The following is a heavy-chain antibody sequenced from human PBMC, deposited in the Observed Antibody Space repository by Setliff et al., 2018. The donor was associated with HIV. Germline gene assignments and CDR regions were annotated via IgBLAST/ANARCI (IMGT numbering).Heavy chain of an antibody. D-gene: IGHD6-13*01. V-gene: IGHV1-2*02. CDR1: GYSISSYD. CDR3: ARGSSWYAPFDY. J-gene: IGHJ4*02. Sequence: GASVKVSCKASGYSISSYDINWVRQAPGQGLEWMGWINPNRGGTNFAQKFQGRVTMERDTSFTTVYMELNSLRSDDTAVYFCARGSSWYAPFDYWGQGTLVTVSS. CDR2: INPNRGGT.